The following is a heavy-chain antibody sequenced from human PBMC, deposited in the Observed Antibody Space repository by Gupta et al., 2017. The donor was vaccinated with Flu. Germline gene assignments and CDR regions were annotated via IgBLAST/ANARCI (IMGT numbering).Heavy chain of an antibody. CDR2: IYGSEST. J-gene: IGHJ3*02. D-gene: IGHD2-15*01. CDR3: TRDGRSRPAVI. V-gene: IGHV4-61*01. CDR1: AGSVSSGNYY. Sequence: QVHLQESGPGLVNPSETLSLTCPVPAGSVSSGNYYWSWIRQHPRKGREWSECIYGSESTNYNPSLKSRVTIAVDTSKNQFSLRVSSVTAADTALYYGTRDGRSRPAVIWGPGTMVTVSS.